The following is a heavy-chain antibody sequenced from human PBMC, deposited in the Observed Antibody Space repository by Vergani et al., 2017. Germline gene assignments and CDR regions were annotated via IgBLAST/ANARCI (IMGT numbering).Heavy chain of an antibody. V-gene: IGHV3-21*02. J-gene: IGHJ4*02. CDR1: GFSFSSYS. CDR3: ARGLWDCTHIRCSPPSY. CDR2: ISGSSSYV. Sequence: EVQLVESGGGLVKPGGSLRLSCAASGFSFSSYSMNWVRQAPGKGLEWVACISGSSSYVFYRDSVEGRFTITRDNAKKSVYLQMNSLRAEDTAMYFCARGLWDCTHIRCSPPSYWDQGTQVTVSS. D-gene: IGHD2-8*01.